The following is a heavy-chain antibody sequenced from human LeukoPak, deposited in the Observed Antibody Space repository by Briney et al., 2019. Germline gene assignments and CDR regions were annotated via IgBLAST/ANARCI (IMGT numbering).Heavy chain of an antibody. J-gene: IGHJ4*02. Sequence: ASVKVSCKASGYTFTRYGISWVRQAPGQGLEWMGWISTYDGNANYAQKLQGRVTMTRDTSTTTAYMELRSLRSDDTAVYYCAKDLGLRCIGGIRPLDYWGQGTLVTVSS. CDR3: AKDLGLRCIGGIRPLDY. CDR2: ISTYDGNA. CDR1: GYTFTRYG. D-gene: IGHD2-15*01. V-gene: IGHV1-18*04.